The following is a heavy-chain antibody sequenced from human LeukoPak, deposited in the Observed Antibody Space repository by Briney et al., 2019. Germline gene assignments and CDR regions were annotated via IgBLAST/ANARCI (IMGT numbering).Heavy chain of an antibody. V-gene: IGHV4-39*07. CDR1: GGSISSSSYY. CDR2: IYYRGST. D-gene: IGHD5-18*01. Sequence: SETLSLTCTVSGGSISSSSYYWGWVRQPPGKGLEWIGSIYYRGSTYYNPSLKCRVTISVDRSKNQFSLKLSSVTAADTAVYYCARAYDSYGNEYYFDYWGQGTLVTVSS. CDR3: ARAYDSYGNEYYFDY. J-gene: IGHJ4*02.